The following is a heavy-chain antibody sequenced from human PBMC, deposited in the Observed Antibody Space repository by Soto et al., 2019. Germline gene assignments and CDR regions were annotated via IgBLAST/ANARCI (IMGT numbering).Heavy chain of an antibody. Sequence: GASVKVSCKASGGTFSSYAISWVRQAPGQGLEWMGGIIPIFGTANYAQKFQGRVTITADKSTSTAYMELSSLRSEDTAVYYCARDRRGAYYYYGMDVWGQGTTVTVSS. CDR2: IIPIFGTA. CDR3: ARDRRGAYYYYGMDV. CDR1: GGTFSSYA. D-gene: IGHD3-10*01. V-gene: IGHV1-69*06. J-gene: IGHJ6*02.